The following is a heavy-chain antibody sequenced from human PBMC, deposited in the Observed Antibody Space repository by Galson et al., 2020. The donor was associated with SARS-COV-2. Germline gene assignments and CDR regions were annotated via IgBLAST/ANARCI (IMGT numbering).Heavy chain of an antibody. D-gene: IGHD3-10*01. Sequence: GESLKISCAASGFTFSSYSMNWVRQAPGKGLEWVSYISSSSSTIYYADSVKGRFTISRDNAKNSLYLQMNSLRDEDTAVYYCARGYGSGSYYSVDYYGMDVGGQGTTVTVSS. V-gene: IGHV3-48*02. CDR2: ISSSSSTI. J-gene: IGHJ6*02. CDR1: GFTFSSYS. CDR3: ARGYGSGSYYSVDYYGMDV.